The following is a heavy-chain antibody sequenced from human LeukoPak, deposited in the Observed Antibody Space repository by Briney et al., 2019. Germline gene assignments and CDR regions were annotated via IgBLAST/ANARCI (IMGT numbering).Heavy chain of an antibody. CDR1: GFTFSSYA. J-gene: IGHJ6*04. CDR3: AELGITMIGGV. CDR2: ISSSGSTI. D-gene: IGHD3-10*02. V-gene: IGHV3-48*03. Sequence: GGSLRLSCAASGFTFSSYAMSWVRQAPGKGLEWISYISSSGSTIYYADSVKGRFTISRDNAKNSLYLQMNSLRAEDTAVYYCAELGITMIGGVWGKGTTVTISS.